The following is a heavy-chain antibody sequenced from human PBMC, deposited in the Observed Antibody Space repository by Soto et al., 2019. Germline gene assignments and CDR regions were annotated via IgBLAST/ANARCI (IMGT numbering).Heavy chain of an antibody. D-gene: IGHD3-22*01. V-gene: IGHV3-53*02. CDR3: ARVQGYYDSSGYYFDY. J-gene: IGHJ4*02. CDR2: IYSGGST. Sequence: EVQLVETGGGLIQPGGSLRLSCAASGFTVSSNYMSWVRQAPGKGLEWVSVIYSGGSTYYADSVKGRFTISGDNSKNTLYLQMNSLRAEDTAVYYCARVQGYYDSSGYYFDYWGQGTLVTVSS. CDR1: GFTVSSNY.